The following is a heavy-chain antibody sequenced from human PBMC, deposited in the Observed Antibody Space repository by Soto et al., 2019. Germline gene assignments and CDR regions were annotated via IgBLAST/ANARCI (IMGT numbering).Heavy chain of an antibody. D-gene: IGHD3-22*01. J-gene: IGHJ4*02. CDR3: ARDRWYYDSSGYVDD. CDR1: GFTFSSYG. Sequence: QVQLVESGGGVVQPGRSLRLSCAASGFTFSSYGMHWVRQAPGKGLEWVAVIWYDGSNKYYADSVKGRFTISRDNSKNTLYLQMNSLRAEDTAVYYCARDRWYYDSSGYVDDWGQGTLVTVSS. V-gene: IGHV3-33*01. CDR2: IWYDGSNK.